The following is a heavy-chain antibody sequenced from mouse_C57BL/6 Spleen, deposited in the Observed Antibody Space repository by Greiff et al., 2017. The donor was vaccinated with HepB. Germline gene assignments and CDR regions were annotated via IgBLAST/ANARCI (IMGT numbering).Heavy chain of an antibody. CDR1: GFTFSSYA. V-gene: IGHV5-4*03. Sequence: EVKLMESGGGLVKPGGSLKLSCAASGFTFSSYAMSWVRQTPEKRLEWVATISDGGSYTYYPDNVKGRFTISRDNAKNNLYLQMSHLKSEDTAMYYCARLPDGYYVNYAMDYWGQGTSVTVSS. CDR3: ARLPDGYYVNYAMDY. CDR2: ISDGGSYT. J-gene: IGHJ4*01. D-gene: IGHD2-3*01.